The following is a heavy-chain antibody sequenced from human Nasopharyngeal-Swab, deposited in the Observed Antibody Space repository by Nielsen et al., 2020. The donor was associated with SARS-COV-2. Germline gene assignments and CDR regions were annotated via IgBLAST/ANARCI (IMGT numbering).Heavy chain of an antibody. D-gene: IGHD3-9*01. CDR3: ARIRYFDWLLPNDY. CDR2: INPNSGGT. J-gene: IGHJ4*02. Sequence: WVRQAPGQGLEWMGRINPNSGGTNYAQKLQGRVTMTTDTSTSTAYMELRSLRSDDTAVYYCARIRYFDWLLPNDYWGQGTLVTVSS. V-gene: IGHV1-18*01.